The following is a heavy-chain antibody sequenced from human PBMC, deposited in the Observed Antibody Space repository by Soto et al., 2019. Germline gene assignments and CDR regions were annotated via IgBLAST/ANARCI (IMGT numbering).Heavy chain of an antibody. Sequence: QVQLQQWGAGLLKPSETLSLTCAVYGGSFSGYYWSWIRQPPGKGLEWIGEINHSGSTNYNPSLMSLVSTSVGTSKNHFSLKLSSVPPADTAVYYCARRPYNWNDGGGWFDPWGQGTLVTVSS. V-gene: IGHV4-34*01. CDR1: GGSFSGYY. CDR2: INHSGST. J-gene: IGHJ5*02. CDR3: ARRPYNWNDGGGWFDP. D-gene: IGHD1-20*01.